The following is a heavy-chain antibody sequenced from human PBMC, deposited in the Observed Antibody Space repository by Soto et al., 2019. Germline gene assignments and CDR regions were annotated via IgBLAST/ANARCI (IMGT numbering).Heavy chain of an antibody. V-gene: IGHV1-69*01. CDR1: GGTFSSYP. CDR3: ARVGHITNYGMAV. D-gene: IGHD1-26*01. Sequence: QVQLVQSGAEVKKLGSSVKVSCEASGGTFSSYPINWVRQAPGQGLEWMGGIIPFFGTSNYAQKFQGRVTITADDSTSTAYMELRSLRSEDTAVYYCARVGHITNYGMAVWGQGTTVTVSS. J-gene: IGHJ6*02. CDR2: IIPFFGTS.